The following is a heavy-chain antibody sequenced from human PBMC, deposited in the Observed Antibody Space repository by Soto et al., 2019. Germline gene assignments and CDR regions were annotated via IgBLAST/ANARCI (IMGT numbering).Heavy chain of an antibody. V-gene: IGHV4-59*01. Sequence: SETLSLTCTVSGGSISSYYWSWIRQPPGKGLEWIGYIYYSGSTNYNPSLKSRVTISVDTSKNEFSLKLSSVTAADTAVFYCARRYGPSFDYWGQGTLVTVSS. CDR1: GGSISSYY. CDR2: IYYSGST. CDR3: ARRYGPSFDY. J-gene: IGHJ4*02. D-gene: IGHD1-20*01.